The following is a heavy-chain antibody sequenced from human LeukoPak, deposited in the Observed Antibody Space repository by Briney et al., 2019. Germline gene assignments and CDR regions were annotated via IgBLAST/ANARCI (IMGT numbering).Heavy chain of an antibody. CDR2: KNPNTGGT. D-gene: IGHD3-3*01. J-gene: IGHJ6*02. CDR1: GYPFTIYD. V-gene: IGHV1-8*01. Sequence: ASVKVSCKASGYPFTIYDINWVRQAPGQGLEYMGWKNPNTGGTVYAQKFQGRVTMTRDASIGTAYMELSSLRSEDTAIYYCARGAIFGGTPRGHGMDVWGQGTTVTVSS. CDR3: ARGAIFGGTPRGHGMDV.